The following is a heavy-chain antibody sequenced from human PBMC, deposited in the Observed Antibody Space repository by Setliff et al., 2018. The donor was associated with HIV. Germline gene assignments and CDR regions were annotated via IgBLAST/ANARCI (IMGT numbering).Heavy chain of an antibody. CDR2: IYYNGST. D-gene: IGHD1-26*01. CDR1: GGSISSGGYY. CDR3: ARRTFGSGRIDP. J-gene: IGHJ5*02. Sequence: SETLSLTCNVSGGSISSGGYYWGWIRQHPGKGLEWIGFIYYNGSTYYNPSLKSRVAMSVDTSKNQFSLKLTSVNAADTGMYYCARRTFGSGRIDPWGQGTLVTVSS. V-gene: IGHV4-31*03.